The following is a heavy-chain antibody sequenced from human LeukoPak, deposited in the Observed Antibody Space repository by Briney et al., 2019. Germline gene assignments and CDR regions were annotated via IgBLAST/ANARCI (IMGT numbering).Heavy chain of an antibody. J-gene: IGHJ4*02. D-gene: IGHD1-26*01. Sequence: SGGSLRLSCAASGFTFSSYAMSWVCQAPGKGLEWVSAISSSGDTYYAGSVKGRFTISRDNSKNTLYLQMNSLRAEDTAIYYCAKDAVGATAYYFDYWGQGTLVTVSS. CDR2: ISSSGDT. V-gene: IGHV3-23*01. CDR3: AKDAVGATAYYFDY. CDR1: GFTFSSYA.